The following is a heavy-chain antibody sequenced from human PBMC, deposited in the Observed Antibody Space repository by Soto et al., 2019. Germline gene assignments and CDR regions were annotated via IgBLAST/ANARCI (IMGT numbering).Heavy chain of an antibody. Sequence: QVQLQESGPGLVKPSGTLSHTCAVSGGSISSSNWWSWVRQPPGKGLEWIGEIYHSGSTNYNPSLKSRVTISVDKSKNQFSLKLSSVTAADTAVYYCAREGGFIAARHPQCFDFWGRGTLVTVSS. V-gene: IGHV4-4*02. D-gene: IGHD6-6*01. CDR3: AREGGFIAARHPQCFDF. J-gene: IGHJ2*01. CDR2: IYHSGST. CDR1: GGSISSSNW.